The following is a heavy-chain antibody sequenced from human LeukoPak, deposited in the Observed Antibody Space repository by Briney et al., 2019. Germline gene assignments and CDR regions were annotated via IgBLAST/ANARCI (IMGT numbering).Heavy chain of an antibody. D-gene: IGHD3-3*01. CDR1: GFTFSSYG. CDR3: AKGSITVFGVVSY. V-gene: IGHV3-30*02. J-gene: IGHJ4*02. Sequence: GGSLRLSCAASGFTFSSYGMHWVRQAPGKGLEWVAFIRYDGSNKYYADSVKGRFTISGDNSKNTLYLQMNSLRAEDTAVYYCAKGSITVFGVVSYWGQGTLVTVSS. CDR2: IRYDGSNK.